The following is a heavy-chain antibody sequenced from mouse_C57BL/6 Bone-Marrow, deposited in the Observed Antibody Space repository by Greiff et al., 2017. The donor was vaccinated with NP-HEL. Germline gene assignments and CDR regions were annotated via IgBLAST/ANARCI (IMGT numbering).Heavy chain of an antibody. CDR1: GYTFTSYG. CDR2: IYPRSGNT. J-gene: IGHJ2*01. V-gene: IGHV1-81*01. CDR3: AISDYVLFDY. Sequence: QVHVKQSGAELARPGASVKLSCKASGYTFTSYGISWVKQRTGQGLEWIGEIYPRSGNTYYNEKFKGKATLTADKSSSTAYMELRSLTSEDSAVYFCAISDYVLFDYWGQGTTLTVSS. D-gene: IGHD2-4*01.